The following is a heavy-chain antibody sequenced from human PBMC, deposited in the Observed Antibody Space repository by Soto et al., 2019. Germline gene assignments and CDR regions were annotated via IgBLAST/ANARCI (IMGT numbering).Heavy chain of an antibody. Sequence: QVQLVESGGGVVQPGRSLRLSCAASGFTFSSYAMHWVRHAPGKGLEWVAVISYDGSNKYYADSVKGRFTISRDNSKNPLYLQMNSLRAEDTAVYYCARVGYGDPAWGQGTLVTVSS. CDR1: GFTFSSYA. J-gene: IGHJ4*02. V-gene: IGHV3-30-3*01. CDR2: ISYDGSNK. CDR3: ARVGYGDPA. D-gene: IGHD4-17*01.